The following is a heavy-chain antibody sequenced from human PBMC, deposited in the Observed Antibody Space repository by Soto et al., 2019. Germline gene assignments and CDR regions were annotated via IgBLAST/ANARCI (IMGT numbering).Heavy chain of an antibody. Sequence: SGTLSLTCIVSGGSISSYYWSWIRQPAGEEQEWIGRIYSDGTTNYNPSLKGRGTMSVDTSKKQISLKLTSVTASDTAMYCCAXRPLSSRVRGVIKYGGYWGKRT. J-gene: IGHJ4*01. V-gene: IGHV4-4*07. D-gene: IGHD3-10*01. CDR3: AXRPLSSRVRGVIKYGGY. CDR2: IYSDGTT. CDR1: GGSISSYY.